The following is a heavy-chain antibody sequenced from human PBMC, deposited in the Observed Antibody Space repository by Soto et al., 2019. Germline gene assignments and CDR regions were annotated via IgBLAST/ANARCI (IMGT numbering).Heavy chain of an antibody. CDR3: TEDPTTPFPHSGWPDDY. V-gene: IGHV3-15*01. J-gene: IGHJ4*02. D-gene: IGHD5-12*01. CDR2: IKSKTDSGTT. Sequence: VQLVESGGGLVKPGGSLRLSCAASGFTFSNAWMSWVRQAPGKGLEWVGRIKSKTDSGTTDYAAPVKGRFTMSRDESKNTLYLEMNSLKTEDTAVYYCTEDPTTPFPHSGWPDDYWGQGTLVTVS. CDR1: GFTFSNAW.